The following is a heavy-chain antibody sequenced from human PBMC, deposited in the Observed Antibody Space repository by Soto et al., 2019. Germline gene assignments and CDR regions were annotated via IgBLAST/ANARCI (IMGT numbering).Heavy chain of an antibody. Sequence: QVQLVESGGGVVQPGRSLRLSCAASGFTFSSYAMHWVRQAPGKGLEWVAVISYDGSNKYYADSVKGRFTISRDNSKNTLYLQTNSLRAEDTAVYYCARSAVAVRDAFDIWGQGTMVTVSS. J-gene: IGHJ3*02. CDR2: ISYDGSNK. CDR1: GFTFSSYA. D-gene: IGHD6-19*01. CDR3: ARSAVAVRDAFDI. V-gene: IGHV3-30-3*01.